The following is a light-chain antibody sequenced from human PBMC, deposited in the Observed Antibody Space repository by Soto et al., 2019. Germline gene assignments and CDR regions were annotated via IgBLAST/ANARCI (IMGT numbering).Light chain of an antibody. V-gene: IGKV3-11*01. CDR1: QSISYY. J-gene: IGKJ4*01. CDR2: DAS. CDR3: QQRGTWPLT. Sequence: EIVLTQSPATLSLSPGERATLSCRASQSISYYLAWYQQKPGQAPRLLIYDASKRATGIPARFSGSGSGTDFTLNISSLEPEDFAVYYCQQRGTWPLTFGGGTKVEIK.